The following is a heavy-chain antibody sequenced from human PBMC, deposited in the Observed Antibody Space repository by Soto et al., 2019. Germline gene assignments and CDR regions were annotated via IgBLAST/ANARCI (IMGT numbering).Heavy chain of an antibody. CDR2: IKSNTDGGTT. CDR3: TPGKIPTDY. Sequence: GGSLRLSCAASGFTFSNAWMTWVRQAPGKGLEWVGHIKSNTDGGTTDYAAPVKGRFTISRDDSENTLYLQMNSLTTEDTAVYYCTPGKIPTDYWGQGTLVTVSS. CDR1: GFTFSNAW. D-gene: IGHD2-2*02. J-gene: IGHJ4*02. V-gene: IGHV3-15*01.